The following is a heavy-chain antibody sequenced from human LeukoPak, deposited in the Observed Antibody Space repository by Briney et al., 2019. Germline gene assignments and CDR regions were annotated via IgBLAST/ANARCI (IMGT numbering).Heavy chain of an antibody. D-gene: IGHD5-24*01. CDR1: GFTFSSYA. V-gene: IGHV3-23*01. J-gene: IGHJ4*02. Sequence: TGGSLRLSWAASGFTFSSYAMSWVRQAPGKGLEWVSLIRGSGGSTDYADSVKGRFTISRDNSKNTLYLQMNSLRAEDTAVYYCAKGLERWLQSPFDYWGQGTLVTVSS. CDR3: AKGLERWLQSPFDY. CDR2: IRGSGGST.